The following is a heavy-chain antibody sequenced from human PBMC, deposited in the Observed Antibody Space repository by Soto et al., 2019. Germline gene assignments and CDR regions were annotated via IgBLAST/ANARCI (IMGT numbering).Heavy chain of an antibody. J-gene: IGHJ4*02. CDR3: AGEGVVTPPTLTY. V-gene: IGHV4-59*01. CDR2: IYYSGSI. CDR1: AASISSYY. Sequence: SETLSVNCAVSAASISSYYWRWIRQPPGKGLEWIGYIYYSGSINYNPSLKTRVTVAVDTSKNDHPQQLSSPTPPATGVYYCAGEGVVTPPTLTYCGQATLVIAS. D-gene: IGHD2-2*01.